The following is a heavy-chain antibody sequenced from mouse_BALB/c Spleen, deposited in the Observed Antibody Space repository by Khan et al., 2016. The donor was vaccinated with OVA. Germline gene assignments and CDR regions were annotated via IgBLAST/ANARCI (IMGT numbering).Heavy chain of an antibody. Sequence: VQLQQSRPELMKPGASVKISCKASGYSFSTYYIHWVTRSHGKTLEWIGYIDPFNGGSTYNQKFQGKATLTVDQSSSTAYMHLTSLTSEDSAVYYCARHGSTSWFAYWGQGTLVTVSA. D-gene: IGHD1-1*01. J-gene: IGHJ3*01. CDR3: ARHGSTSWFAY. CDR2: IDPFNGGS. CDR1: GYSFSTYY. V-gene: IGHV1S135*01.